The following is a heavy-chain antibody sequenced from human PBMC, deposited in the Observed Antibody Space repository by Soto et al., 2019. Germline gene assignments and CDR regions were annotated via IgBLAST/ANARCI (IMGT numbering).Heavy chain of an antibody. J-gene: IGHJ4*02. CDR2: IYYSGST. D-gene: IGHD5-12*01. Sequence: PSETLSLTCTVSGGSISSGDYYWSWIRQPPGKGLEWIGYIYYSGSTYYNPSLKSRVTISVDTSKNQFSLKLSSVTAADTAVYYCARAYSGYDSSVDYWGQGTLVTVSS. V-gene: IGHV4-30-4*01. CDR3: ARAYSGYDSSVDY. CDR1: GGSISSGDYY.